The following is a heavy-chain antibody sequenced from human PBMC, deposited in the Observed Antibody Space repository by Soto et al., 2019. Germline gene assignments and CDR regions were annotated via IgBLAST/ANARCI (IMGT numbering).Heavy chain of an antibody. J-gene: IGHJ5*02. V-gene: IGHV1-69*13. CDR2: IIPIFGTA. CDR1: GGTFSSYA. Sequence: GASVKVSCKASGGTFSSYAISWVRQAPGQGLEWMGGIIPIFGTANYAQKFQGRVTITADESTSTAYMELSSLRSEDTAVYYCARERAYCSSTSCYVEPNWFDPWGQGTLVTVSS. D-gene: IGHD2-2*01. CDR3: ARERAYCSSTSCYVEPNWFDP.